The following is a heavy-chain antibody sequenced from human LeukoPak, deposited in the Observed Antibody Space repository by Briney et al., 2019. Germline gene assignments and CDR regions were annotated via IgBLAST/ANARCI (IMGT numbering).Heavy chain of an antibody. CDR3: TRNIYCSGGSCSYYFDY. CDR2: IRRKASGATT. Sequence: GSLRLSCTVSGFTFGDYAMGWVRQAPGKGLEWVGLIRRKASGATTEYAASVKGRFSISRDDSKSIAYLQMNSLKTEDTAMYYCTRNIYCSGGSCSYYFDYWGQGTLVTVSS. D-gene: IGHD2-15*01. J-gene: IGHJ4*02. V-gene: IGHV3-49*04. CDR1: GFTFGDYA.